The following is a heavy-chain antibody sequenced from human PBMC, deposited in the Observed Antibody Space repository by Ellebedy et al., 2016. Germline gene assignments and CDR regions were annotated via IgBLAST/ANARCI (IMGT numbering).Heavy chain of an antibody. J-gene: IGHJ3*02. CDR3: ARGGSESYYADAFDI. CDR2: ISYDGSNK. D-gene: IGHD1-26*01. Sequence: GGSLRLXCAASGFTFSSYGMHWVRQAPGKGLEWVAVISYDGSNKYYADSVKGRFTMSRDNSKNTLYLQMNSLRAEDTAVYYCARGGSESYYADAFDIWGQGTMVTVSS. V-gene: IGHV3-30*03. CDR1: GFTFSSYG.